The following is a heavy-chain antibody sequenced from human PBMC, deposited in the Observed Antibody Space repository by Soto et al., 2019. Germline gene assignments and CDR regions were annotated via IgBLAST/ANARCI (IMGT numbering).Heavy chain of an antibody. CDR1: GDSISSYY. CDR2: LNYGRSA. D-gene: IGHD3-22*01. CDR3: AIRSMAVVPEY. J-gene: IGHJ4*02. V-gene: IGHV4-59*01. Sequence: QVQLQESGPGLVKPSETLSLTCAVSGDSISSYYCIRIRKPPGKGLESIGYLNYGRSANYNPPLKSRVTLSVDTSTNQCSLTLSSMTAADTDVYYCAIRSMAVVPEYWCQGTLVTVSS.